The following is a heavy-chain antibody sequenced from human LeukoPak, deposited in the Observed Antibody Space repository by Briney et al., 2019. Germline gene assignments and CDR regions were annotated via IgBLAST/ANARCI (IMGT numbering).Heavy chain of an antibody. CDR1: GFTFSSYN. CDR3: ARSIKNDLEYCGGDCFAFDY. Sequence: TGGSLRLSCAASGFTFSSYNMNWVRQAPGKGLEWVSYISTSSSAMYYADSVKGRFTISRDNAKNTLYLQMNSLRAEDTGVYYCARSIKNDLEYCGGDCFAFDYWGQGTLVTVSS. D-gene: IGHD2-21*01. J-gene: IGHJ4*02. CDR2: ISTSSSAM. V-gene: IGHV3-48*04.